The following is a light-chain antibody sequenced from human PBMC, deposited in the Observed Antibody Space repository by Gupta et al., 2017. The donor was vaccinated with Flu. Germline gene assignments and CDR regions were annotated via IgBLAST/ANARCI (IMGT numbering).Light chain of an antibody. CDR2: AAS. V-gene: IGKV1-9*01. CDR1: QDISSY. Sequence: PTFLSASVGDRVSITCRASQDISSYLAWYQQKPGKAPKPLISAASTLESGVPSRFSGSGSGTEFILTITNLQPEDFATYYCQLLNFYPIAFGEGTKVEIK. J-gene: IGKJ4*01. CDR3: QLLNFYPIA.